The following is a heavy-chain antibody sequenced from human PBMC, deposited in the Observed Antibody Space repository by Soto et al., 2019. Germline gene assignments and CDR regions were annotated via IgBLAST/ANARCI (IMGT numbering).Heavy chain of an antibody. J-gene: IGHJ3*02. V-gene: IGHV6-1*01. CDR1: GDSVSSNSAA. D-gene: IGHD2-21*01. Sequence: SQTLSLTCAISGDSVSSNSAAWNWIRQSPSRGLEWLGRTYYRSKWYNDYAVSVKSRITINPDTSKNQFSLQLNSVTPEDTAVYYCAVGAYCGGDCYDAFDIWGQGTMVTVSS. CDR2: TYYRSKWYN. CDR3: AVGAYCGGDCYDAFDI.